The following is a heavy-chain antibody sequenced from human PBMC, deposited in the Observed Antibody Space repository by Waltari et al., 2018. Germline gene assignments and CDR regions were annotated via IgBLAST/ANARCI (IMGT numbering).Heavy chain of an antibody. V-gene: IGHV1-2*02. CDR2: ISPNRGGT. J-gene: IGHJ5*02. CDR3: ARAPRTYGSGRPSNWFDP. Sequence: QVQLVQSGAEAKNPGASVKASCRASGYTFTGYYMHWVRRAPGHGLEWRGWISPNRGGTNLAQRFEGKVTMSRGTSSSTVYKELSRMTSDDKAVYYCARAPRTYGSGRPSNWFDPWGQGTLVTVSS. D-gene: IGHD6-19*01. CDR1: GYTFTGYY.